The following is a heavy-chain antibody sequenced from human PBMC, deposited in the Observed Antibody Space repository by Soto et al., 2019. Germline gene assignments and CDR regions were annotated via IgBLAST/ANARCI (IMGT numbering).Heavy chain of an antibody. J-gene: IGHJ4*02. CDR1: GGRVSGCC. Sequence: SETVALTGASYGGRVSGCCLGGSGRSPGEGREWIVYISDGGSTNYNPSLKSRVTISVDTSTKQVSLRLTSVTAADTAVYYCARHTGNWQENFDYWGQGIMATVSS. CDR2: ISDGGST. V-gene: IGHV4-59*08. D-gene: IGHD6-13*01. CDR3: ARHTGNWQENFDY.